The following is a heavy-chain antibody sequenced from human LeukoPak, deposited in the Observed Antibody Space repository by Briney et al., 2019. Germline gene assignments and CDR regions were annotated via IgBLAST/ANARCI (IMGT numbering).Heavy chain of an antibody. CDR2: IYYSGST. Sequence: PSETLSLTCTVSGYSITGGYYWGWIRQPPGKGLEWIGSIYYSGSTYYNPSLKSRVTISVDTSKNQFSLKLSSVTAADTAVYYCARDLAASPAEVGDYGNFDYWGQGTLVTVSS. CDR3: ARDLAASPAEVGDYGNFDY. J-gene: IGHJ4*02. CDR1: GYSITGGYY. D-gene: IGHD4-17*01. V-gene: IGHV4-38-2*02.